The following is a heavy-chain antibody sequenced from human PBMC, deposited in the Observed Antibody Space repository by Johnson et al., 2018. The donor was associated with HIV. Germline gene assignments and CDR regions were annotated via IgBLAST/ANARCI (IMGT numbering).Heavy chain of an antibody. CDR2: IGTAGDT. J-gene: IGHJ3*02. V-gene: IGHV3-13*01. CDR3: ARAPRFGRVRGAAFDI. D-gene: IGHD3-10*01. CDR1: GFTFSSYW. Sequence: VQLVESGGGLVQPGGSLRLSCAASGFTFSSYWMSWVRQAPGKGLEWVSAIGTAGDTYYPGSVKGRFTISRENAKNSLYLQMNSLRAGDTAVYYCARAPRFGRVRGAAFDIWGQGTMVTVSS.